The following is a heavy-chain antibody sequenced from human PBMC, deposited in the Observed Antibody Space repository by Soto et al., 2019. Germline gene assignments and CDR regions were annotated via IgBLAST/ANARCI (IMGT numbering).Heavy chain of an antibody. CDR1: GGSFSCYY. D-gene: IGHD5-12*01. CDR3: ARGGYSGYDTGMDV. CDR2: INHSGST. Sequence: SETLSLTCAVYGGSFSCYYWSWIRQPPGKGLEWIGEINHSGSTNYNPSLKSRVTISVDTSKNQFSLKLSSVTAADTAVYYCARGGYSGYDTGMDVWGQGTTVTVSS. J-gene: IGHJ6*02. V-gene: IGHV4-34*01.